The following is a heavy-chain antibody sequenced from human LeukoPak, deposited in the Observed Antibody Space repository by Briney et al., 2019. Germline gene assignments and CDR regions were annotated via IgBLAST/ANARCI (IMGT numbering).Heavy chain of an antibody. J-gene: IGHJ3*02. CDR2: IGSSSSTI. CDR3: ARWWNAFDI. V-gene: IGHV3-48*02. CDR1: GFTVSSNY. Sequence: GGSLRLSCAASGFTVSSNYMNWVRQAPGKGLEWVSYIGSSSSTIYYADSVKGRFTISRDNAKYLLYLQMNSLRDEDTAVYYCARWWNAFDIWGQGTMVTVSS. D-gene: IGHD2-15*01.